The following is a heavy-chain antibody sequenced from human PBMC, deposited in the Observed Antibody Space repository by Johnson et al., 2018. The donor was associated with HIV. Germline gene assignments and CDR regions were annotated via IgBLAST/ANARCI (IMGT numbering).Heavy chain of an antibody. V-gene: IGHV3-15*01. CDR3: TTDPPGMSSTSERDAFDI. CDR2: IKSKTDGGTT. CDR1: GFTFSNAW. D-gene: IGHD2-2*01. J-gene: IGHJ3*02. Sequence: EMQLVESGGGVVQPGRSLRLSCAASGFTFSNAWMSWVRQAPGKGLEWVGRIKSKTDGGTTDYAAPVKGRFTISRDDSKNTLYLQMNSLKTEDTAVYYCTTDPPGMSSTSERDAFDIWGQVTMVTVSS.